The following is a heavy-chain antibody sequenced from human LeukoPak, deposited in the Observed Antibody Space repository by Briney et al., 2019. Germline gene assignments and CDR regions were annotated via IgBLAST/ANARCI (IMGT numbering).Heavy chain of an antibody. CDR2: IFYSGST. CDR1: NGSINSYY. V-gene: IGHV4-59*01. CDR3: ARGPTSSYYGSDFFDY. Sequence: PSETLSLTCTVSNGSINSYYWSWIRQPPGKGLEWIGYIFYSGSTNHNPSLQSRVTISVDTSKNHFSLRLTSVTAADTAVYFCARGPTSSYYGSDFFDYWGQGTLVTVSS. D-gene: IGHD2-2*01. J-gene: IGHJ4*02.